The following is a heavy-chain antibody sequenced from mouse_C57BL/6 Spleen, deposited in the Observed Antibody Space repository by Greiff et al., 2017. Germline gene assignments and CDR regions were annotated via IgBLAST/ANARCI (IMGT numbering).Heavy chain of an antibody. D-gene: IGHD3-2*01. CDR3: SRDRTHYYFDD. V-gene: IGHV1-22*01. J-gene: IGHJ2*01. CDR1: GYTFTDYN. CDR2: INPNNGGT. Sequence: EVQLQQSGPELVKPGASVKMSCKASGYTFTDYNMHWAKQSPGQSLEWIGNINPNNGGTSYNQKFQGKATLTVHKSSSTAYMELSSLTSENSAVEYCSRDRTHYYFDDWGRGTTRTVSS.